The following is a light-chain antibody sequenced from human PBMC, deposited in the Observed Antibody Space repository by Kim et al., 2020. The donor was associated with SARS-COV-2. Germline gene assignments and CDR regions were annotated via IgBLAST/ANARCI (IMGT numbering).Light chain of an antibody. CDR2: DAS. CDR1: ESIGRL. CDR3: QHYDSYPLS. V-gene: IGKV1-5*01. J-gene: IGKJ4*01. Sequence: SSVGDRVTITCRASESIGRLLAWYQQKPGKAPKFLLYDASTLESGVPSRFSGSGSGTEFSLTISSLQPDDSATYYCQHYDSYPLSFGGGTKVDIK.